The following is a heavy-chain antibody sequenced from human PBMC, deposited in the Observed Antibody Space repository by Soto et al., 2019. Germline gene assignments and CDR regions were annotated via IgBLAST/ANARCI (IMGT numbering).Heavy chain of an antibody. J-gene: IGHJ4*02. V-gene: IGHV1-18*01. CDR3: ARDSSGWPLY. D-gene: IGHD6-19*01. CDR2: ISAYNGHT. CDR1: GYTFTSYG. Sequence: QVQLVQSGAEVKKPGASVKXXXKASGYTFTSYGISWVRQAPGQGPEWMGWISAYNGHTNYAQKLQGRVTITTDTSTSTAYMELRSLRSDDTAVYYCARDSSGWPLYWGQGTLVTVSS.